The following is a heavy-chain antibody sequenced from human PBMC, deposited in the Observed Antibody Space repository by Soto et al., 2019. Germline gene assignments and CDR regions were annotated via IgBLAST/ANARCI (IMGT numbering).Heavy chain of an antibody. CDR1: GFSFSSYS. CDR2: LSSSKTYI. CDR3: VRDSGWAFDI. D-gene: IGHD6-19*01. Sequence: EVQLVESGGDLVQPGPSLRLSCAASGFSFSSYSMNWVRQAPGKGVEWISYLSSSKTYIWYADSVKGRFTISRDNAKNSLSLQMNSLRDEDTAVYYCVRDSGWAFDIWGLGTMVTVSS. V-gene: IGHV3-48*02. J-gene: IGHJ3*02.